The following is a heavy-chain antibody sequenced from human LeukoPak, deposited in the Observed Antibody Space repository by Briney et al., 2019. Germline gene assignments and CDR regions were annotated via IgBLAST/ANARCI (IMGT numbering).Heavy chain of an antibody. CDR2: IYHTGTT. Sequence: PSETLSLTCTVSGGSISSSIYHGGWIRQLPGKGLEWIGTIYHTGTTHHNPSLKSRVTISVDTSRNQFSLTLNSMTAADTAVYYCAIYTNSAAGYWGQGALVAVSS. CDR1: GGSISSSIYH. D-gene: IGHD2-2*02. V-gene: IGHV4-39*01. CDR3: AIYTNSAAGY. J-gene: IGHJ4*02.